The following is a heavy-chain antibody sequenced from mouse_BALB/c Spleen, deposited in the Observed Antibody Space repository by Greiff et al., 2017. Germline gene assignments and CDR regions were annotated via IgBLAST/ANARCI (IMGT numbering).Heavy chain of an antibody. CDR3: ARSPYYGSSYGLPY. CDR1: GYTFTDYA. CDR2: ISTYYGDA. D-gene: IGHD1-1*01. Sequence: QVQLQQSGAELVRPGVSVKISCKGSGYTFTDYAMHWVKQSHAKSLEWIGVISTYYGDASYNQKFKGKATMTVDKSSSTAYMELARLTSEDSAIYYCARSPYYGSSYGLPYWGQGTLVTVSA. J-gene: IGHJ3*01. V-gene: IGHV1S137*01.